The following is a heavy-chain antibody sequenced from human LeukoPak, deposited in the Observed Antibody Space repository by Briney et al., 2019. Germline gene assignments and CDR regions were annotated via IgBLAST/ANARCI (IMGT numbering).Heavy chain of an antibody. CDR1: GGTFSSYA. J-gene: IGHJ4*02. CDR2: IIPIFGTA. V-gene: IGHV1-69*05. Sequence: SVKVSCKASGGTFSSYAISWVRQAPGQGLEWMGGIIPIFGTANYARKFQGRVTITTDESTSTAYMELSSLRSEDTAVYYCASGYDFWSGYYFYFDYWGQGTLVTVSS. D-gene: IGHD3-3*01. CDR3: ASGYDFWSGYYFYFDY.